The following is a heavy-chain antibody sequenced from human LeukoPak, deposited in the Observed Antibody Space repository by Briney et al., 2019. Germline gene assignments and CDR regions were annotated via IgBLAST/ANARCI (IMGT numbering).Heavy chain of an antibody. CDR2: INHSGST. CDR1: GGSFSGHY. Sequence: SETLSLTCAVYGGSFSGHYWGWIRQPPGKGLEWIGEINHSGSTNYNPSLKSRVTISVDTSKNQFSLKLSSVTAADTAVYYCARLGRFRPRTWGKGTTVTVSS. D-gene: IGHD3-16*01. J-gene: IGHJ6*04. CDR3: ARLGRFRPRT. V-gene: IGHV4-34*01.